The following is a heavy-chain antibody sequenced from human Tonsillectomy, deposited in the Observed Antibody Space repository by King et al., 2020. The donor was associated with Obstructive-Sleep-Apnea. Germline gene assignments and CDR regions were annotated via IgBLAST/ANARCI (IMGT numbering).Heavy chain of an antibody. CDR3: ARGSRTFDI. J-gene: IGHJ3*02. V-gene: IGHV1-8*01. Sequence: QLVQSGAEVKKPGASVKVSCKASGYTFTSFDIIWVRQATGQGLEWRGWMNPNSGNTGYAQKIQGRVIMTRKTSINTAYMELSSLRSEDTAIYYCARGSRTFDIWGQGTVVTVSS. CDR2: MNPNSGNT. CDR1: GYTFTSFD. D-gene: IGHD1-14*01.